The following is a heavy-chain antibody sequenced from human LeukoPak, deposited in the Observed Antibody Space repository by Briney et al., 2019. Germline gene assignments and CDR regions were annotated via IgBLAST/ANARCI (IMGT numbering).Heavy chain of an antibody. CDR1: GGSIGFTTYY. CDR3: ARLFDY. J-gene: IGHJ4*02. V-gene: IGHV4-39*01. Sequence: SEALSLTCTVSGGSIGFTTYYWGWIRQPPGKGLEWVGSIYYSGSTDYNPSLKSRVTISVAPSKNQFSLNLRSVTAADTAVYYCARLFDYWGQGTLVTVSS. CDR2: IYYSGST.